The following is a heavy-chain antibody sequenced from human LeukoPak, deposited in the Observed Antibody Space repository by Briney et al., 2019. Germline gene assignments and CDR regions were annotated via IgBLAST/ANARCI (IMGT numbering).Heavy chain of an antibody. CDR2: IYPADSDI. J-gene: IGHJ4*02. D-gene: IGHD6-13*01. CDR3: ARHVRPYSSSWYLDY. Sequence: GESLKISCKGSGYSINNYWIGWVRQMPGKGLEWMGIIYPADSDIRYSPSFQGQVTISADKSLRTAYLQWSSLNASDTAMYYCARHVRPYSSSWYLDYWAQGILVTVSS. CDR1: GYSINNYW. V-gene: IGHV5-51*01.